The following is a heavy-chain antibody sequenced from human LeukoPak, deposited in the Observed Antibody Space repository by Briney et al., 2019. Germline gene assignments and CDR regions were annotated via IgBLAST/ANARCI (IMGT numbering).Heavy chain of an antibody. D-gene: IGHD3-16*01. J-gene: IGHJ4*02. CDR1: GFTFSSSW. CDR3: SRVRSLNY. V-gene: IGHV3-7*01. CDR2: IKQDGSEK. Sequence: GGSVRLSCAASGFTFSSSWMSWVGQAAGKGLEWVANIKQDGSEKYYVDSVKGRFTISRDNAKNSLYLQVNSWRAQDTAVYYRSRVRSLNYWGQGTLVTVSS.